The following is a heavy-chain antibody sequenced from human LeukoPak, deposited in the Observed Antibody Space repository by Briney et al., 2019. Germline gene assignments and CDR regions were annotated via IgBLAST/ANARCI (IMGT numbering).Heavy chain of an antibody. CDR3: ARVIGSYFPDVFDI. CDR1: GGSFSGYY. Sequence: SETLSLTCAVYGGSFSGYYWSWIRQPPGKGLEWIGEINHSGSTNYNPSLKSRVTISVDTSKSQFSLKLSSVTAADTAVYYCARVIGSYFPDVFDIWGQGTMVTVSS. V-gene: IGHV4-34*01. CDR2: INHSGST. D-gene: IGHD1-26*01. J-gene: IGHJ3*02.